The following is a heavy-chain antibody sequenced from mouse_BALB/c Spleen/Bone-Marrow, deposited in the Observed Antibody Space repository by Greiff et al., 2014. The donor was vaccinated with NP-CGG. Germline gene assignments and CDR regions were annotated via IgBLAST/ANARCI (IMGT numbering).Heavy chain of an antibody. Sequence: LQQSGSELVRPGASVKLSCKASGYTFTSHWMHWVKQRHGQGLEWIGNIYPGSGSTNYDEKFKSKGTLTVDTSSSTAYMHLSSLTSEDSAVYYCTRGFAYWGQGTLVTVSA. J-gene: IGHJ3*01. CDR3: TRGFAY. CDR2: IYPGSGST. CDR1: GYTFTSHW. V-gene: IGHV1S22*01.